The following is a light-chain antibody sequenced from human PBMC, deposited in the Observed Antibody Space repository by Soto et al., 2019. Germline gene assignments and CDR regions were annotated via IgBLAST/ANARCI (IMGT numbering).Light chain of an antibody. CDR1: QSISRW. J-gene: IGKJ5*01. Sequence: DIQMTQSPATLCAYVGQTFTTNXXASQSISRWLTWYQQKPGKAPKLLIYEASSLESAVPSRFSGSGSGTEFTLTISGLQPDDFATYYCQQFNSYPITFGQGTRLEIK. V-gene: IGKV1-5*01. CDR3: QQFNSYPIT. CDR2: EAS.